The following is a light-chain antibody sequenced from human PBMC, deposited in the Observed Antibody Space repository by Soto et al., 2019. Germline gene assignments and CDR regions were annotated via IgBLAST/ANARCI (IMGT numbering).Light chain of an antibody. V-gene: IGKV1-9*01. Sequence: DIQLTQSPSFLSASVGDRVTIACRASQGIGNFLAWYQQKPGQGPELLISAASALQSGVPSRFSGSGSGTEFTLTISSLLPEDFASYYCLQLSSYPLTFGGGTQVEIK. J-gene: IGKJ4*01. CDR2: AAS. CDR1: QGIGNF. CDR3: LQLSSYPLT.